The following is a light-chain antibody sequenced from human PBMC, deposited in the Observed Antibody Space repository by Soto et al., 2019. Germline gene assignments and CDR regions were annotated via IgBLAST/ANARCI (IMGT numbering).Light chain of an antibody. V-gene: IGLV4-69*01. J-gene: IGLJ2*01. CDR3: QTWGTGGVV. CDR1: SGHSSYA. CDR2: PNSDGSH. Sequence: QPVLTQSPSASASLGASVKLTCTLSSGHSSYAIAWHQQQPEKGPRYLMKPNSDGSHSKGDGIPDRFSGSSSGAERYLTISSLQSEDEADYYCQTWGTGGVVFGGGTKLTVL.